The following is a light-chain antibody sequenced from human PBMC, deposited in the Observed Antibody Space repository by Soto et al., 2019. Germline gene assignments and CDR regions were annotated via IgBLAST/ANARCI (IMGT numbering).Light chain of an antibody. CDR3: QQSYSTPLT. CDR2: AAS. CDR1: QSISSY. V-gene: IGKV1-39*01. J-gene: IGKJ4*01. Sequence: DIQMTQSPYSLSAYVGDRVTNTCRASQSISSYLNWYQQKPGKAPKLLIYAASSLQSGVPSRFSGSGSGTDFTLTISSLQPEDFATYYCQQSYSTPLTFGGGTKWISN.